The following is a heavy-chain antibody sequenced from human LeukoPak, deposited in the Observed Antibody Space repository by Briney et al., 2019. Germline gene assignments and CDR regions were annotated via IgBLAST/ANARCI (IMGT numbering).Heavy chain of an antibody. V-gene: IGHV3-30*02. Sequence: GGSLRLSCAASGFTFSTYGMHWVRQAPGKGLEWVAFIRYDGTNKYYADSVKGRFTISRDNSRNTLYLQMNSLRAEDTALYYCAKGGTTNRRFDYWGQGTLVTVSS. CDR1: GFTFSTYG. J-gene: IGHJ4*02. CDR3: AKGGTTNRRFDY. CDR2: IRYDGTNK. D-gene: IGHD3-16*01.